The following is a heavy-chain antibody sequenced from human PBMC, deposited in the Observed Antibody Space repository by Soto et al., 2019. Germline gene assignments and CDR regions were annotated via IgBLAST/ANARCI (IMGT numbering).Heavy chain of an antibody. D-gene: IGHD6-13*01. CDR3: ARLTPYPSSSWTRPFDY. Sequence: GESLKISCKGSGYSFTSYWIGWVRQMPGKGLEWMGIIYPGDSDTRYSPSFQGQVTISADKSISTAYLQWSSLKASDTAMYYCARLTPYPSSSWTRPFDYRGQGTLVTVSS. CDR2: IYPGDSDT. J-gene: IGHJ4*02. CDR1: GYSFTSYW. V-gene: IGHV5-51*01.